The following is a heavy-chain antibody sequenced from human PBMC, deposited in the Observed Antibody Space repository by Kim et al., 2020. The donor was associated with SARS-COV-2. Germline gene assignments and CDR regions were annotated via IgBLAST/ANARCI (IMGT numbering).Heavy chain of an antibody. J-gene: IGHJ4*02. CDR3: TTGPRITMVRGVMGGYYVDY. CDR1: GFTFSNAW. CDR2: IKSKTDGGTT. D-gene: IGHD3-10*01. Sequence: GGSLRLSCAASGFTFSNAWMSWVRQAPGKGLEWVGRIKSKTDGGTTDYAAPVKGRFTISRDDSKNTLYLQMNSLKTEDTAVYYCTTGPRITMVRGVMGGYYVDYWGQGTLGTVSS. V-gene: IGHV3-15*01.